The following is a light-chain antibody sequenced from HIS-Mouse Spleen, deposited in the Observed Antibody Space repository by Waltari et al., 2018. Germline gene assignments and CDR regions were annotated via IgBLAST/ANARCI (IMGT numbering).Light chain of an antibody. V-gene: IGLV3-10*01. CDR2: EDS. Sequence: SYELTQPPSVSVSPGQTARITCSGDALPNNDASWYHQKSRQAPVLVIYEDSKRPSGIPERFSGSSSGTMATLTISGAQVEDEADYYCYSTDSSGNHRVFGGGTKLTVL. CDR1: ALPNND. J-gene: IGLJ2*01. CDR3: YSTDSSGNHRV.